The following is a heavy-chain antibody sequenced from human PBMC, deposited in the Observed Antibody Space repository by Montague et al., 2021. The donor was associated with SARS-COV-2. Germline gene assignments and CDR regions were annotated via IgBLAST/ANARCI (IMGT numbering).Heavy chain of an antibody. J-gene: IGHJ6*02. CDR1: GDSVSSNSAA. CDR2: TYYGSKWYN. D-gene: IGHD6-13*01. Sequence: CAISGDSVSSNSAAWDWIRQSPSRGLEWLGRTYYGSKWYNDYAVSVKXXITINPDTSKNQFSLQLNSVTPEDTAVYYCSSGRMVPYSSSWTTLYYYYGMEVWGQGTTVTVYS. CDR3: SSGRMVPYSSSWTTLYYYYGMEV. V-gene: IGHV6-1*01.